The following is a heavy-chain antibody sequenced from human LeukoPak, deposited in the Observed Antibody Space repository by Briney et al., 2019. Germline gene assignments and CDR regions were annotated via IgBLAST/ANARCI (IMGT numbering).Heavy chain of an antibody. V-gene: IGHV3-23*01. J-gene: IGHJ4*02. CDR2: ISGSGGST. Sequence: GGSLRLSCAASGFTFSSYAMSWVRQAPGKGLEWVSAISGSGGSTYYADSVKGRFTISRDNSKNTLYLQMNSLRAEDTVVYYCGAKTHKYYDILTGYVLWGQGTLVTVSS. D-gene: IGHD3-9*01. CDR3: GAKTHKYYDILTGYVL. CDR1: GFTFSSYA.